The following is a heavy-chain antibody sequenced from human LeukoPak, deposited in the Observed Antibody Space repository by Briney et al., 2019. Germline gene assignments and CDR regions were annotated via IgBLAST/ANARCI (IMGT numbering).Heavy chain of an antibody. Sequence: PGGSLRLSCAASGFTFSSYSMNWVRQAPGKGLEWVSYISSSSSTIYYADSVKGRFTISRDNAKNSLYLQMNSLRAEDTAVYYCARDVGPLLDHFDYWGQGTLVTVSS. CDR3: ARDVGPLLDHFDY. J-gene: IGHJ4*02. V-gene: IGHV3-48*04. CDR1: GFTFSSYS. D-gene: IGHD2-15*01. CDR2: ISSSSSTI.